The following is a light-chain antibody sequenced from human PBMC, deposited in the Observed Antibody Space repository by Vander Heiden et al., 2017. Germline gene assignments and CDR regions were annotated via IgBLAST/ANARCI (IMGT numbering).Light chain of an antibody. V-gene: IGKV4-1*01. Sequence: DIVMTQSPDSLAVSLGETATINCKSSQSVSFSSNNKNYLAWYQLKPGQPPKLLINWASTRESGVPDRSSGSGSGTDFTLTISSLQAEDVAVYYCQQFYNHLQTFGQGTRVEIK. CDR1: QSVSFSSNNKNY. J-gene: IGKJ1*01. CDR3: QQFYNHLQT. CDR2: WAS.